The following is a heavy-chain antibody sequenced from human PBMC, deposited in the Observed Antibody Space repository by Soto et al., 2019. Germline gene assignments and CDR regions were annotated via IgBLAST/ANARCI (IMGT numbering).Heavy chain of an antibody. V-gene: IGHV3-30*03. CDR2: ISSDGNTQ. J-gene: IGHJ4*02. Sequence: GSLRLSCAASGFTFSNSGMHWVRQAPGKGLEWVAVISSDGNTQLYADSVKGRFTISRDNSKNTLYLQMNSLRAEDTAMYYCARDRFASSWSYFDYWGQGTPVTVS. CDR3: ARDRFASSWSYFDY. D-gene: IGHD6-13*01. CDR1: GFTFSNSG.